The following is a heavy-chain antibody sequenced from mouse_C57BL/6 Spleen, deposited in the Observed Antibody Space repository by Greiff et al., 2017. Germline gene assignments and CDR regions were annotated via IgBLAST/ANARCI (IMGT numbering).Heavy chain of an antibody. CDR1: GFSLTSYA. Sequence: VMLVESGPGLVAPSQSLSITCTVSGFSLTSYAISWVRQPPGKGLEWLGVIWTGGGTNYNSALKSRLSISKDNSKSQVFLKMNSLQTDDTARYYCAREGAYYSNWRDFAYWGQGTLVTVSA. CDR3: AREGAYYSNWRDFAY. D-gene: IGHD2-5*01. J-gene: IGHJ3*01. V-gene: IGHV2-9-1*01. CDR2: IWTGGGT.